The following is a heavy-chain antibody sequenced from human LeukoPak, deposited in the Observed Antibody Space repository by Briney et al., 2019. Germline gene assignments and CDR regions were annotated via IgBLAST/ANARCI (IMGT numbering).Heavy chain of an antibody. CDR3: AKVPGDWSSLDY. J-gene: IGHJ4*02. D-gene: IGHD2-21*02. V-gene: IGHV3-30*02. Sequence: GGSLRLSCAASGFTFSNAWMSWVRQAPGKGLEWVAFIPNDGNNKYYGDSVKGRFTISRDNSKNTLYLQMNSLRPEDTAVYYCAKVPGDWSSLDYWGQGTLVTVSS. CDR2: IPNDGNNK. CDR1: GFTFSNAW.